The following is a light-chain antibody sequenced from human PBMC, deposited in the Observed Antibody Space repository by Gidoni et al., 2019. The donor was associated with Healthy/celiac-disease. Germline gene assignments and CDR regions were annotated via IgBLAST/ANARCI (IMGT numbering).Light chain of an antibody. CDR2: GAS. V-gene: IGKV3-15*01. CDR3: QQYNNWPPAT. Sequence: EIVMTQSPAILSVSPGERATLSCRASQSVNSNLAWYQQKPGQAPRLLIYGASTRATGIPARFSGSGSGTEFTLTISSLQSEDFAVYYCQQYNNWPPATFGQGTRLEIK. CDR1: QSVNSN. J-gene: IGKJ5*01.